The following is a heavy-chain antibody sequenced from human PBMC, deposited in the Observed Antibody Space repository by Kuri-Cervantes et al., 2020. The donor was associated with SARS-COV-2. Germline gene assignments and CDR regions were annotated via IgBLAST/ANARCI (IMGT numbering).Heavy chain of an antibody. D-gene: IGHD2-2*01. CDR2: ISPTASTI. CDR3: ARVRAMDM. J-gene: IGHJ3*02. CDR1: GFVFGFYE. Sequence: GESLKISCLTSGFVFGFYEMNWVRQAPGKGLEWLAYISPTASTIYYADSVTGRFTISRDNAQNAVYLHMKSLRADDTAVYYCARVRAMDMWGQGTMVTVSS. V-gene: IGHV3-48*03.